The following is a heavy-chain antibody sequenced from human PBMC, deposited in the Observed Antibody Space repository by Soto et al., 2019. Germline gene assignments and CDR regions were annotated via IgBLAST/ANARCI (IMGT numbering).Heavy chain of an antibody. CDR2: IIPILGIA. Sequence: QVQLVQSGAEVKKPGSSVKVSCKASGGTFSSYTISWVRQAPGQGLEWMGRIIPILGIANYAQKLQGRVTITADKSTSTAYMELSSLRSEDTAVYYCARDRRAAAGHANYYYYGMDVWGQGTTVTVSS. D-gene: IGHD6-13*01. CDR3: ARDRRAAAGHANYYYYGMDV. CDR1: GGTFSSYT. V-gene: IGHV1-69*08. J-gene: IGHJ6*02.